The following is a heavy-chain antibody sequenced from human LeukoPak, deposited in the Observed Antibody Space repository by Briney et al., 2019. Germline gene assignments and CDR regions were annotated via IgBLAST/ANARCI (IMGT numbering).Heavy chain of an antibody. Sequence: SVKVSCKASGGSFSRYAISWVRQAPGQGLEWMGGIIPIFGTANYAQKFQGRVTITADESTRTAYMELRTLRSEDTAIYYCARGSGETGGYYYAYWGRGTPVTVSS. J-gene: IGHJ4*02. CDR2: IIPIFGTA. CDR1: GGSFSRYA. CDR3: ARGSGETGGYYYAY. V-gene: IGHV1-69*13. D-gene: IGHD3-22*01.